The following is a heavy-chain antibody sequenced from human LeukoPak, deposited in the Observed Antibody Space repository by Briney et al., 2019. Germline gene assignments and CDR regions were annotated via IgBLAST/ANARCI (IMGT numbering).Heavy chain of an antibody. V-gene: IGHV3-23*01. CDR1: GFTFSSYA. J-gene: IGHJ4*02. D-gene: IGHD4-17*01. Sequence: PGGSLRLSCAASGFTFSSYAMSWVRQAPGKGLKWVSTISGSGGSTYYADSVKGRFTISRDNSKNTLYLQMNSLRAEDTAVYYCARDLWTTVTDGSFDYWGQGTLVTVSS. CDR2: ISGSGGST. CDR3: ARDLWTTVTDGSFDY.